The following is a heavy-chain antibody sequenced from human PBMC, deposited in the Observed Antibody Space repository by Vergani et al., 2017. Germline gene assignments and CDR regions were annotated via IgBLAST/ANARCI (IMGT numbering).Heavy chain of an antibody. CDR2: IYYSGST. Sequence: QVQLQQWGAGLLKPSETLSLTCAVYGGSFSGYYWSWIRQHPGKGLEWIGYIYYSGSTYYNPSLKSRVTRSVDTSKNQFSLKLSSVTAADTAVYYCARGGSGWYVGAWDYWGQGTLVTVSS. CDR3: ARGGSGWYVGAWDY. J-gene: IGHJ4*02. CDR1: GGSFSGYY. D-gene: IGHD6-19*01. V-gene: IGHV4-34*01.